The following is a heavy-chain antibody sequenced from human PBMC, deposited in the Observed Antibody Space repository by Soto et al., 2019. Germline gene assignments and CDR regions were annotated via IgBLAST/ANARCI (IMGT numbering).Heavy chain of an antibody. CDR1: GFIVSGIF. J-gene: IGHJ4*02. Sequence: EVRLVESGGGLVQPGGSLRLSCAASGFIVSGIFMTWVRQVPGKGPECVSTLSSDDKTYYADSVRGRFTISRDSSKNTLFLQMNTLRAEDTAVYHCARDIFGGSYDFWHGGQGTLVTVSS. D-gene: IGHD3-3*01. CDR2: LSSDDKT. CDR3: ARDIFGGSYDFWH. V-gene: IGHV3-66*01.